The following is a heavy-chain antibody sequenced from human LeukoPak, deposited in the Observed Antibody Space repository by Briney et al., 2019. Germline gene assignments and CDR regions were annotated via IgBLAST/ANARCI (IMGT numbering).Heavy chain of an antibody. CDR3: ARSGDGYNQGPFFDY. V-gene: IGHV4-39*07. D-gene: IGHD5-24*01. CDR2: IYYSGST. CDR1: GGSISSSSYY. Sequence: SETLSLTCTVSGGSISSSSYYWGWIRQPPGKGLEWIGSIYYSGSTYYNPSLKSRVTISVDTSKNQFSLKLSSVTAADTAVYYCARSGDGYNQGPFFDYWGQGTLVTVSS. J-gene: IGHJ4*02.